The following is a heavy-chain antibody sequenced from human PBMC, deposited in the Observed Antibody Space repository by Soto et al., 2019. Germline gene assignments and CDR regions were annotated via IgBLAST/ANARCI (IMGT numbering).Heavy chain of an antibody. J-gene: IGHJ6*02. D-gene: IGHD3-10*01. Sequence: PGGSLRLSCAASGFTFSSYGMHWVRQAPGKGLEWVAVISYDGSNEYYADSVKGRFTISRDNSKNTLYLQMNSLRAEDTAVYYCAKDREFDYYYGMDVWGQGTTVTVSS. CDR3: AKDREFDYYYGMDV. CDR1: GFTFSSYG. CDR2: ISYDGSNE. V-gene: IGHV3-30*18.